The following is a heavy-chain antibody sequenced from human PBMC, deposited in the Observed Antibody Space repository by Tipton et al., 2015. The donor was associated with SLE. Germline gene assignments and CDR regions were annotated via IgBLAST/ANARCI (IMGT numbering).Heavy chain of an antibody. CDR3: ARDSISGTAMVPFDY. V-gene: IGHV4-61*02. D-gene: IGHD5-18*01. CDR1: GGSISSGSYY. J-gene: IGHJ4*02. CDR2: IYTSGST. Sequence: TLSLTCTVSGGSISSGSYYWSWIRQPAGKGLEWIGRIYTSGSTNYNPSLKSRVTISVDASKNQFSLKLSSVTAADTAVYYCARDSISGTAMVPFDYWGQGTLVTVSS.